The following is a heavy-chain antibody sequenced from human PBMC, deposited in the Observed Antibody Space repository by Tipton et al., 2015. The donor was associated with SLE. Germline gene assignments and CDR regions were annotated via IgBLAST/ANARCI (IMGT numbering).Heavy chain of an antibody. V-gene: IGHV4-61*02. Sequence: TLSLTCTVSGGSISSSSYYWGWIRQPPGKGLEWIGRIYTSGSTNYNPSLKSRVTMSVDTSKNQFSLKLSSVTAADTAVYYCAREGNCGGDCLNWFDPWGQGTLVTVSS. J-gene: IGHJ5*02. D-gene: IGHD2-21*02. CDR1: GGSISSSSYY. CDR3: AREGNCGGDCLNWFDP. CDR2: IYTSGST.